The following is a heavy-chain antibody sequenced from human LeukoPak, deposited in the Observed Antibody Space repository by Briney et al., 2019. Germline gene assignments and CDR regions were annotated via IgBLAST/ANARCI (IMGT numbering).Heavy chain of an antibody. CDR2: IYYSGST. J-gene: IGHJ6*02. V-gene: IGHV4-39*01. Sequence: PSETLSLTCTVSGGSISSSSYYWGWIRQPPGKGLEWIGSIYYSGSTYYNPSLKSRVTISVDTSKNQFSLKLSSVTAADTAVYYCARQLAVAGTGGSHYYYYYGMDVWGQGTTVTVSS. CDR3: ARQLAVAGTGGSHYYYYYGMDV. D-gene: IGHD6-19*01. CDR1: GGSISSSSYY.